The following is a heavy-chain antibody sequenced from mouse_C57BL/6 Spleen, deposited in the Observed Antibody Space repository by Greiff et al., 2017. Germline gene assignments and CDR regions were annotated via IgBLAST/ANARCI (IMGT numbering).Heavy chain of an antibody. CDR2: ISDGGSYS. CDR3: ARVYYKYFDV. J-gene: IGHJ1*03. D-gene: IGHD2-12*01. Sequence: EVMLVESGGGLVKPGGSLKLSCAASGFTFSSYAMSWVRQTPEKRLEWVATISDGGSYSSYPDNVKGRFTISRDNAKNNLYLQMSHLKSEDTAMYYCARVYYKYFDVWGTGTTVTVAS. V-gene: IGHV5-4*03. CDR1: GFTFSSYA.